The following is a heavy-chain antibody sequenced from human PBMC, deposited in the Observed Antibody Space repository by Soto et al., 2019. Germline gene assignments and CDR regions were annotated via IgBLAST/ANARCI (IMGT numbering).Heavy chain of an antibody. D-gene: IGHD2-8*01. J-gene: IGHJ6*02. CDR1: GYSFTDYH. Sequence: GASVKVSCKASGYSFTDYHIHWVRQAPGQGLEWLGRINPKSGGTSTAQKFQGWVTMTTDTSISTAAMELTRLTSDDTAIYYCARGDSTDCSNGVCSFFYNHDMDVWGQGTTVTVSS. CDR2: INPKSGGT. V-gene: IGHV1-2*04. CDR3: ARGDSTDCSNGVCSFFYNHDMDV.